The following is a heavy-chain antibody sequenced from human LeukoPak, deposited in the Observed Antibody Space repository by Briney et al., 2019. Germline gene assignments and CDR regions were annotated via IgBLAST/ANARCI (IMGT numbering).Heavy chain of an antibody. V-gene: IGHV1-2*02. CDR1: GYTFTGYY. CDR2: INPNSGGT. D-gene: IGHD6-19*01. Sequence: ASVKVSCKASGYTFTGYYMHWVRQAPGQGLEWMGWINPNSGGTNYAQKFQGRVTMTRDTSISTAYMELRSLRSDDTAVYYCARAGMSSGWYEVDYWGQGTLVTVSS. CDR3: ARAGMSSGWYEVDY. J-gene: IGHJ4*02.